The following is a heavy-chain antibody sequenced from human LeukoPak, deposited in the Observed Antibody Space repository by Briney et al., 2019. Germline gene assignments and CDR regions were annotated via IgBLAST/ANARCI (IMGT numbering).Heavy chain of an antibody. J-gene: IGHJ4*02. Sequence: GESLKISCKVSGYRSTSYWIGWVRPMPGKGLEWMGIICPGDSDTRYSPSFQGQVTISVDKSISTAYLQWSSLQASDTAMYYCARRLNEGSGWDSWGQGTLVTVSS. V-gene: IGHV5-51*01. CDR3: ARRLNEGSGWDS. D-gene: IGHD3-3*01. CDR2: ICPGDSDT. CDR1: GYRSTSYW.